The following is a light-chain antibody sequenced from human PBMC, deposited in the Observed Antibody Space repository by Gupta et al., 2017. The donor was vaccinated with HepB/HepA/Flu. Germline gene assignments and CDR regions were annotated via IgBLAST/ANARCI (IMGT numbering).Light chain of an antibody. J-gene: IGLJ2*01. CDR2: EVS. Sequence: ISXTGTSSDVGSYNLVSWYQQHPSKAPKLMIYEVSKRPSGVSDRFSGSKSGNTASLTISGLQAEDEADYYCCSYAGSTTHVVFGGGTKLTVL. CDR1: SSDVGSYNL. CDR3: CSYAGSTTHVV. V-gene: IGLV2-23*02.